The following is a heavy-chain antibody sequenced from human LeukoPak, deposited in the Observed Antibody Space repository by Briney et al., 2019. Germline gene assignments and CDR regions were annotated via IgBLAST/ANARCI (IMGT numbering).Heavy chain of an antibody. V-gene: IGHV3-9*01. CDR3: AKDMRYDFWSGYFDAFDI. CDR2: ISWNSGSI. Sequence: GGSLRVSCAASGFTFDDYAMHWVRQAPGKGLEWVSGISWNSGSIGYADSVKGRFTISRDNAKNSLYLQMNSLRAEDTALYYCAKDMRYDFWSGYFDAFDIWGQGTMVTVSS. CDR1: GFTFDDYA. D-gene: IGHD3-3*01. J-gene: IGHJ3*02.